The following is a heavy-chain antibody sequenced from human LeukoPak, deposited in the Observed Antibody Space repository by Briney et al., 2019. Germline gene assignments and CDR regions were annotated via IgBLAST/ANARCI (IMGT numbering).Heavy chain of an antibody. CDR1: GGSISSYY. D-gene: IGHD2-2*01. CDR3: ASVPVVVVPAASRYYYYYYGMDV. Sequence: SETLSLTCTVSGGSISSYYWSWIRQPPGKGLEWIGYIYYSGSTNYNPSLKSRVTISVDTSKNQFSLKLSSVTAADTAVYYCASVPVVVVPAASRYYYYYYGMDVWGQGTTVTVSS. CDR2: IYYSGST. V-gene: IGHV4-59*01. J-gene: IGHJ6*02.